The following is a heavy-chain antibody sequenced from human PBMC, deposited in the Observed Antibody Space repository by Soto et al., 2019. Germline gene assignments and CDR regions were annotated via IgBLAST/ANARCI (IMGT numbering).Heavy chain of an antibody. J-gene: IGHJ3*02. CDR1: GFTLRNFW. D-gene: IGHD3-16*01. CDR3: LVITSAFDI. Sequence: EVQLVESWGDLAQPGGSLSLSFAASGFTLRNFWVNWVRQAPGKGLECVANIKHGGVDKNYVDSVKGPFTISRDDTKNSLFLQINNVRAEDSSIYYCLVITSAFDIWRRGTPVNVSS. V-gene: IGHV3-7*01. CDR2: IKHGGVDK.